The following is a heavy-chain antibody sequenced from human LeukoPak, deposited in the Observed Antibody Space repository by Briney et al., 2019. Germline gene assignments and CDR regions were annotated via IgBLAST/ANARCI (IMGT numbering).Heavy chain of an antibody. Sequence: SETLSLTCTVSGGSISSYYWTWIRQPPGKGLEWIGYVYYSGSTNYNPSLKGRVTISVDTSKNQFSLKLSSVTAADTAVYYCARGGSGLYYYYYYMDVWGKGTTVTISS. CDR3: ARGGSGLYYYYYYMDV. CDR2: VYYSGST. CDR1: GGSISSYY. V-gene: IGHV4-59*01. J-gene: IGHJ6*03. D-gene: IGHD3-10*01.